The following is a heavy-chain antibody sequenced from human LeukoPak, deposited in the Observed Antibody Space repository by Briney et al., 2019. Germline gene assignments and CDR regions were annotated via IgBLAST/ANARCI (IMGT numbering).Heavy chain of an antibody. CDR2: IYYSGST. CDR3: ARKKFGAGYSYGYYYYGMDV. D-gene: IGHD5-18*01. Sequence: PSQTLSLTCTVSGGSISSGDYYWSWIRQPPGKGLEWIGYIYYSGSTYYNPSLKSRVTISVDTSKNQFSLKLSSVTAADTAVYYCARKKFGAGYSYGYYYYGMDVWGQGTTVTVSS. V-gene: IGHV4-30-4*01. CDR1: GGSISSGDYY. J-gene: IGHJ6*02.